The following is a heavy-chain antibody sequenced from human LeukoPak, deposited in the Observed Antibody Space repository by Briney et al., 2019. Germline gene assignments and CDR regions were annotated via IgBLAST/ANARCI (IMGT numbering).Heavy chain of an antibody. D-gene: IGHD2/OR15-2a*01. J-gene: IGHJ5*02. CDR3: ARNSEREYWFDP. CDR2: ISYDGNIK. V-gene: IGHV3-30-3*01. Sequence: GGSLRLSCAASGFTFSSHAVHWDRQAPGKGLEWVAFISYDGNIKYYADSVKGRFTISRDNSKNTLFLQMNSLRSEDTAMYYCARNSEREYWFDPWGQGTLVTVSS. CDR1: GFTFSSHA.